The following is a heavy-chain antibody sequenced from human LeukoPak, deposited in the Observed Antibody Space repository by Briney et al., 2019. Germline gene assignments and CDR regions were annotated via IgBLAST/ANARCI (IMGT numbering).Heavy chain of an antibody. CDR3: ARRDRFLEWAISP. Sequence: SETLSLACTVSGGSISSYYWSWIRQPPGKGLEWIGYIYYSGSTNYNPSLKSRVTISVDTSKNQLSLKLSSVTAADTAVYYCARRDRFLEWAISPWGQGTLVTVSS. D-gene: IGHD3-3*01. CDR2: IYYSGST. V-gene: IGHV4-59*01. J-gene: IGHJ5*02. CDR1: GGSISSYY.